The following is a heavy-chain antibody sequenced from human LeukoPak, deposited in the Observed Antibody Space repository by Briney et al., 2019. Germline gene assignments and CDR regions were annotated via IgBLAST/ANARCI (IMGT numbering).Heavy chain of an antibody. CDR1: GHSISGYY. Sequence: PSETLSLTCTVSGHSISGYYWSWIRQPPGKGLEWIGYIHHSVSTNDNHSLKSRVTISVDTSKNQFSLRLSSVTAADTAVYYSARGGGLAVVDYWGQGTRVTVSS. CDR3: ARGGGLAVVDY. J-gene: IGHJ4*02. CDR2: IHHSVST. D-gene: IGHD6-19*01. V-gene: IGHV4-59*01.